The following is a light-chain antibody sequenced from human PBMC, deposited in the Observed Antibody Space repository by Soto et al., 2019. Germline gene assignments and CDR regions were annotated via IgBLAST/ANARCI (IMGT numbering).Light chain of an antibody. V-gene: IGLV1-40*01. J-gene: IGLJ1*01. CDR3: QSYDSSLSGYV. Sequence: QSVLTQPPSASGTPGQRVTISCSGSRSNIGSNTVDWYQQLPRTAPKLLIYGNSNRPSGVPDRFSGSKSGTSASLAITGLQAEDEADYYCQSYDSSLSGYVLGTGTKLTVL. CDR1: RSNIGSNT. CDR2: GNS.